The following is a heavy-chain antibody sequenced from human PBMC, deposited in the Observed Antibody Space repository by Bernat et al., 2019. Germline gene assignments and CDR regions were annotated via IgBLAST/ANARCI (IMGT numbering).Heavy chain of an antibody. J-gene: IGHJ4*02. CDR1: EFTFGTYW. V-gene: IGHV3-7*03. Sequence: EVQLVQSGGDLVQPGGSLRLSCAASEFTFGTYWMSWLRLAPGKGLEWVALINQDGSGKFYADSVKGRFTISRDNAQKSLFLQMNRLREEETDMYNCTIARGENHWGQGTLVTVS. CDR2: INQDGSGK. CDR3: TIARGENH.